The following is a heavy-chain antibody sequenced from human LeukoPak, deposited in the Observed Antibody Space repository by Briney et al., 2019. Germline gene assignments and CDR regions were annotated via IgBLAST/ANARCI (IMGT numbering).Heavy chain of an antibody. CDR1: GFTFSNYA. CDR2: ISGSGGNT. J-gene: IGHJ4*02. V-gene: IGHV3-23*01. Sequence: GGSLRLSCAASGFTFSNYAMSWVRQAPGKGREWVSAISGSGGNTYYADSVKGRFTISRDNSKNTLYLQMSSLRAEDTAVYYCAKVVYGFWSGYFFWGQGTLVTVSS. D-gene: IGHD3-3*01. CDR3: AKVVYGFWSGYFF.